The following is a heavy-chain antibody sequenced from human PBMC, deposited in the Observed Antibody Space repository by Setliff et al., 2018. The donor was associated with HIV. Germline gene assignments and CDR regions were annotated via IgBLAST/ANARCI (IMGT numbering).Heavy chain of an antibody. Sequence: ASVKVSCKASGHTFTSYAMNWVRQAPGQGLEWMGWINTNTGNPTYAQGFPGRFVFSLDTSVRTAYLQISSLKAEDTAVYYCARVFGPPALDHGVQPFDYWGQGTLVTVSS. J-gene: IGHJ4*02. CDR2: INTNTGNP. CDR1: GHTFTSYA. D-gene: IGHD3-10*02. V-gene: IGHV7-4-1*02. CDR3: ARVFGPPALDHGVQPFDY.